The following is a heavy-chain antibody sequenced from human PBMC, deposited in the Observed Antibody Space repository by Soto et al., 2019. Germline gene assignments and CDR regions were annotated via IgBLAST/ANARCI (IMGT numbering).Heavy chain of an antibody. CDR2: ISAHSGGT. V-gene: IGHV1-2*02. J-gene: IGHJ5*02. CDR1: GFSFTGYY. Sequence: ASVKVSCKASGFSFTGYYIHWLRQAPGQGLEWMGWISAHSGGTEYAQKFQGRVTLTRDTSIATAYLTLTSLTSDDTALYYCAKDLTRQLAYWLDPWGQGTQVTVSS. D-gene: IGHD6-6*01. CDR3: AKDLTRQLAYWLDP.